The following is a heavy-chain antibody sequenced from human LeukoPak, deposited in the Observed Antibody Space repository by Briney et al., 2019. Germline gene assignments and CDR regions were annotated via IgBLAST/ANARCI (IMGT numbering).Heavy chain of an antibody. J-gene: IGHJ3*02. Sequence: ASVKVSCKASGYTFTSYGISWVRQATGQGLEWMGWISAYNGNTNYAQKLQGRVTMTTDTSTSTAYMELSSLRSEDTAVYYCARTYDSSGYSAFDIWGQGTMVTVSS. CDR1: GYTFTSYG. CDR2: ISAYNGNT. V-gene: IGHV1-18*01. D-gene: IGHD3-22*01. CDR3: ARTYDSSGYSAFDI.